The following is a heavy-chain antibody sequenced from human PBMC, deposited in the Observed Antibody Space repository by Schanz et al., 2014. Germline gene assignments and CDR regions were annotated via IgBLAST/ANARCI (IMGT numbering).Heavy chain of an antibody. D-gene: IGHD1-1*01. CDR1: GGSIRSGTYY. CDR3: ARGTTWRLDL. V-gene: IGHV4-61*02. Sequence: QVQLQESGPGLEKPSQTLSLTCTVSGGSIRSGTYYWSWIRQPAGKALEWVGRVFPNGIANYNPSLKRRGPNSLGASDNHFPLPLTSLTAADTTVYYCARGTTWRLDLWGRGSLVTVSS. J-gene: IGHJ2*01. CDR2: VFPNGIA.